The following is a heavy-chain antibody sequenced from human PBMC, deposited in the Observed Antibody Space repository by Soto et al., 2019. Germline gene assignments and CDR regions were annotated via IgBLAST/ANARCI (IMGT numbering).Heavy chain of an antibody. CDR2: ISSTTNYI. CDR3: ARESEDLTSNFDY. CDR1: GFTFSRYS. V-gene: IGHV3-21*01. J-gene: IGHJ4*02. Sequence: EVQLVESGGGLVRPGGSLRLSCAASGFTFSRYSMNWVRQAPGKGLGWVSSISSTTNYIYSADSMKGRFPVSRDNAKNSVYLDMNSLSAEDTAVYYCARESEDLTSNFDYWGQGTLVTVSS.